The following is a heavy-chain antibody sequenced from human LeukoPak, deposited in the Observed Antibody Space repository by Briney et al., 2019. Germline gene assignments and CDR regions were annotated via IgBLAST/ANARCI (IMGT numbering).Heavy chain of an antibody. D-gene: IGHD2-15*01. V-gene: IGHV3-7*02. CDR3: ATNSGRDF. CDR2: LKQDGSEK. Sequence: GGSLRLSCAASGFTFSSYWMSWVRQAPGEGLEWVANLKQDGSEKYYVDSVKGRFTISRDNAKNSLFLQMNSLRAEDTAVYYCATNSGRDFWGQGTLVTVSS. J-gene: IGHJ4*02. CDR1: GFTFSSYW.